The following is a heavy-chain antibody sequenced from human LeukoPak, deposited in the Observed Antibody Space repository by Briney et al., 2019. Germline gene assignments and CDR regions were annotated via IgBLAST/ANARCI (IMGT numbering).Heavy chain of an antibody. J-gene: IGHJ4*02. CDR3: AKDSSYTVVTPFFDY. Sequence: GGSLRLSCAASGFTFDDYAMHWVRQAPGKGLEWVSGISWNSGSIGYADSVKGRFTISRDNAKNSLYLQMNSLRAEDTALYYCAKDSSYTVVTPFFDYWGQGTLVTVSS. V-gene: IGHV3-9*01. CDR2: ISWNSGSI. D-gene: IGHD4-23*01. CDR1: GFTFDDYA.